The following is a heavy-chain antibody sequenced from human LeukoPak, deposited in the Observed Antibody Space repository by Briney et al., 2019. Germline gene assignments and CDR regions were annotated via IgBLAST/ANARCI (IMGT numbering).Heavy chain of an antibody. V-gene: IGHV3-30*18. CDR2: ISYDGSNK. CDR3: AKDLGKVSSSEGYMDV. D-gene: IGHD6-25*01. J-gene: IGHJ6*03. Sequence: GGSLRLSCAASGFTFSSYAMHWVRQAPGKGLEWVAVISYDGSNKYYADSVKGRFTISRDNSKNTLYVQMNSLRAEDTAVYYCAKDLGKVSSSEGYMDVWGKGTTVTVSS. CDR1: GFTFSSYA.